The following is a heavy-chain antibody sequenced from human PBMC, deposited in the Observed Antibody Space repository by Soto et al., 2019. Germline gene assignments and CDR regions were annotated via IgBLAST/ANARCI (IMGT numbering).Heavy chain of an antibody. Sequence: QVQLVESGGGLVKPGGSLRLSCAASGFMFSDYYMTWIRQAPGKGLEWVSHISSSGSKIDYADSVKGRFTISRDNAKKSRLLQMKSLRAEDTAVYYCARQQLGPTEWFSYGMDVWGQGTTVTVSS. V-gene: IGHV3-11*01. CDR3: ARQQLGPTEWFSYGMDV. CDR2: ISSSGSKI. J-gene: IGHJ6*02. CDR1: GFMFSDYY. D-gene: IGHD3-3*01.